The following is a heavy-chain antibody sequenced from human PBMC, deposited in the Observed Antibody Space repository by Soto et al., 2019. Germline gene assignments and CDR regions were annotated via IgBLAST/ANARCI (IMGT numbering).Heavy chain of an antibody. J-gene: IGHJ4*02. CDR2: TYYRSKWYN. V-gene: IGHV6-1*01. Sequence: SQTLSLTCAISGDSVSSNSAAWNWIRQSPSRGLEWLGRTYYRSKWYNDYAVSVNSRITINPDTSKNQFSLQLNSVTPEYTAGQFGARSVSYYFDYWGQGTLVTVSS. CDR1: GDSVSSNSAA. CDR3: ARSVSYYFDY. D-gene: IGHD1-26*01.